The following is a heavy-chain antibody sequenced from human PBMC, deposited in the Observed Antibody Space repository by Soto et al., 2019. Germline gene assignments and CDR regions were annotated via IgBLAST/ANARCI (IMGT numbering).Heavy chain of an antibody. J-gene: IGHJ4*02. D-gene: IGHD1-7*01. CDR1: GYTLTELS. Sequence: ASVKVSCKVSGYTLTELSMHWVRQAPGKGLEWMGGFDPEDGETIYAQKFQGRVTMTEDTSTDTAYMELSSLRSEDTAVYYCARDLKAKLELFVGSDYWGQGTLVTVSS. CDR2: FDPEDGET. CDR3: ARDLKAKLELFVGSDY. V-gene: IGHV1-24*01.